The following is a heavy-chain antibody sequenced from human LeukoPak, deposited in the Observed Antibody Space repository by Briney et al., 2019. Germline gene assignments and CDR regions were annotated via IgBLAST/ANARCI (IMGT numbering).Heavy chain of an antibody. CDR1: GFTFINFG. J-gene: IGHJ3*02. D-gene: IGHD3-3*01. CDR2: ISGSAVIT. V-gene: IGHV3-23*01. CDR3: AKSRLSGINDAFDI. Sequence: GGSLRLSCAASGFTFINFGMTWVRQAPGKGLEWVSAISGSAVITFYAGSVKGRFTISRDNSKNTLYLQMNSLRAEDTALYYCAKSRLSGINDAFDIWGQGTMVTVSS.